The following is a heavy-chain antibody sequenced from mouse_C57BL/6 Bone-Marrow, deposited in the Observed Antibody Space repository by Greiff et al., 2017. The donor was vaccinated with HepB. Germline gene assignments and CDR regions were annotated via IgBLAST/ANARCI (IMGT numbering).Heavy chain of an antibody. CDR2: IRNKANGYTT. J-gene: IGHJ4*01. Sequence: EVQRVESGGGLVQPGGSLSLSCAASGFTFTDYYMSWVRQPPGKALEWLGFIRNKANGYTTEYSASVKCRFTISRDNSQSILYLQMNALRAEDSATYYCARGGAMDYWGQGTSVTVSS. V-gene: IGHV7-3*01. CDR3: ARGGAMDY. CDR1: GFTFTDYY.